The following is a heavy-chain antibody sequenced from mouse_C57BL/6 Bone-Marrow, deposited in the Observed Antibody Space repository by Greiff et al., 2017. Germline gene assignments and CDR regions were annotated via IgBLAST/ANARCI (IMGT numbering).Heavy chain of an antibody. CDR2: INPSSGYT. CDR3: ARDDYDEWFAY. V-gene: IGHV1-7*01. D-gene: IGHD2-4*01. J-gene: IGHJ3*01. CDR1: GYTFTSYW. Sequence: VKVVESGAELAKPGASVKLSCKASGYTFTSYWLHWVKQRPGQGLEWIGYINPSSGYTKYNQKFKDKATLTADKSSSTAYMQLSSLTYEDSAVYYCARDDYDEWFAYWGQGTLVTVSA.